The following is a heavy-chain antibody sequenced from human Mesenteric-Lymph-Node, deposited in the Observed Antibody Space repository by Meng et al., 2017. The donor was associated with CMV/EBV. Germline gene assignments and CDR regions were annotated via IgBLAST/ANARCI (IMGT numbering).Heavy chain of an antibody. D-gene: IGHD1-14*01. CDR1: RFTFSNAW. V-gene: IGHV3-15*01. J-gene: IGHJ4*02. CDR2: IKSKTDGGTT. Sequence: GESLKISCAASRFTFSNAWMSWVRQAPGKGLEWVGRIKSKTDGGTTDYAAPVKGRFTISRDDSKNTLYLQMNSLKTEDTAVYYCARGADPEDYWGQGTLVTVSS. CDR3: ARGADPEDY.